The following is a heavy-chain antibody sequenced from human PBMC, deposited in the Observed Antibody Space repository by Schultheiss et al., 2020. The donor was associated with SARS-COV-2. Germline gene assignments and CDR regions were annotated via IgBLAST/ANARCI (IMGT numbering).Heavy chain of an antibody. Sequence: GGSLRLSCAASGFTFSSYAMSWVRQALGKGLEWVSAISGSGGSTYYADSVKGRFTISRDNSKNTLYLQMNSLRAEDTAVYYCASGAGVYYDILTGYYRLGYYYGMDVWGQGTTITVSS. V-gene: IGHV3-23*01. D-gene: IGHD3-9*01. J-gene: IGHJ6*02. CDR1: GFTFSSYA. CDR3: ASGAGVYYDILTGYYRLGYYYGMDV. CDR2: ISGSGGST.